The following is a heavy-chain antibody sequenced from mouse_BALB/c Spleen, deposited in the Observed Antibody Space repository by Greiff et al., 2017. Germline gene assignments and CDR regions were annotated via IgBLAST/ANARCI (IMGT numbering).Heavy chain of an antibody. V-gene: IGHV1-5*01. CDR2: IYPGNSDT. Sequence: VQLQQSGTVLARPGASVKMSCKASGYTFTSYWMHWVKQRPGQGLEWIGAIYPGNSDTSYNQKFKGKAKLTAVTSTSTAYMELSSLTNEDSAVYYCTKGYGYWYFDVWGAGTTVTVSS. CDR3: TKGYGYWYFDV. J-gene: IGHJ1*01. D-gene: IGHD2-2*01. CDR1: GYTFTSYW.